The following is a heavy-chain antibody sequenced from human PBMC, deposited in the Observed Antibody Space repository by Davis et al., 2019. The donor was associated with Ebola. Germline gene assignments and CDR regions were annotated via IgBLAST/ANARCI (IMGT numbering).Heavy chain of an antibody. CDR2: ISAYNGNT. Sequence: ASVKVSCKASGYTFTSYGISWVRQAPGQGLEWMGWISAYNGNTNYAQKLQGRVTMTTDTSTTTAYMELRSLRSDDTAVYYCAGMFGETYYYGMDVWGQGTTVTVSS. CDR1: GYTFTSYG. D-gene: IGHD3-10*02. V-gene: IGHV1-18*01. CDR3: AGMFGETYYYGMDV. J-gene: IGHJ6*02.